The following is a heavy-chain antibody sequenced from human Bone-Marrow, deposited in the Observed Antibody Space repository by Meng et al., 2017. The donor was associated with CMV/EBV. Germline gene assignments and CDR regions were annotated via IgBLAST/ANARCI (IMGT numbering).Heavy chain of an antibody. CDR3: ATEYYGSEFVY. J-gene: IGHJ4*02. CDR2: IKSKTDGGTK. CDR1: GFTFSNAW. V-gene: IGHV3-15*01. D-gene: IGHD3-10*01. Sequence: GESLKISCAASGFTFSNAWMSWVRQAPGKGLEWVGRIKSKTDGGTKDYAAPVKGRFTISRDDSKNTLYLQMNSLKTEDTAIYYCATEYYGSEFVYWGQGTLVTVSS.